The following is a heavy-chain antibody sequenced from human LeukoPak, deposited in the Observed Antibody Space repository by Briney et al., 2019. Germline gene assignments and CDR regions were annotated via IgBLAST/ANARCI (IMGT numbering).Heavy chain of an antibody. J-gene: IGHJ4*02. V-gene: IGHV1-69*02. Sequence: SVKVSCKASGYTFTGYYMHWVRQAPGQGLEWMGRIIPILGIANYAQKFQGRVTITADKSTSTAYMELSSLRSEDTAVYYCARGGMAATVDYWGQGTLVTVSS. CDR1: GYTFTGYY. CDR2: IIPILGIA. CDR3: ARGGMAATVDY. D-gene: IGHD6-13*01.